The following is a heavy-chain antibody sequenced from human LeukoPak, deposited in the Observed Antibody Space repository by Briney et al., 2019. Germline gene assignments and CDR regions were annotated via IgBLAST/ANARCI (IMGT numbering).Heavy chain of an antibody. J-gene: IGHJ5*02. CDR2: VYTSGNT. Sequence: PSETLSLTCSVSDGSISGYSWSWIRQSAAKGLEWIGRVYTSGNTNYNPSFKSRVTMSIDTSKKQFSLKLYTVTAADTVVYYCARVQQAGPWGQGTLVTVSS. CDR1: DGSISGYS. D-gene: IGHD6-13*01. V-gene: IGHV4-4*07. CDR3: ARVQQAGP.